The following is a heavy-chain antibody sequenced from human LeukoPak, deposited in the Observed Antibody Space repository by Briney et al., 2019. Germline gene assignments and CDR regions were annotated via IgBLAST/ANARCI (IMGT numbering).Heavy chain of an antibody. J-gene: IGHJ4*02. CDR3: AREFVGYYYGSGSYDLDY. CDR2: ISSSSSTI. D-gene: IGHD3-10*01. CDR1: GFTFSSYS. Sequence: TGGSLRLSCAASGFTFSSYSMNWVRQAPGKGLEWVSYISSSSSTIYYADSVKGRFTISRDNAKNSLYLQMNSLRAEDTAVYYCAREFVGYYYGSGSYDLDYWGQGTLVTVSP. V-gene: IGHV3-48*01.